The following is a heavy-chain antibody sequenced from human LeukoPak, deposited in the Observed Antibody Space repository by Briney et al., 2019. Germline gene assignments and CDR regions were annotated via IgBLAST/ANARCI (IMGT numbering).Heavy chain of an antibody. D-gene: IGHD3-16*01. CDR3: ARDWGRRYYYYYYYMDV. Sequence: GGSLRLSCAASGFTFSSYSMNWVRQAPGKGLEWVSYISSSSSTIYYADSVKGRFTISRDNAKNSLYLQMNSLRAEDTAVYYCARDWGRRYYYYYYYMDVWGKGTTVTVSS. J-gene: IGHJ6*03. CDR2: ISSSSSTI. CDR1: GFTFSSYS. V-gene: IGHV3-48*01.